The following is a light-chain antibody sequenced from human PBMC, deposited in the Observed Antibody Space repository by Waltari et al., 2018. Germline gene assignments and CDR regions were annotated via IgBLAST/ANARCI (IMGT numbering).Light chain of an antibody. J-gene: IGLJ3*02. CDR2: TNN. Sequence: QSVLTQPPSASGTPGQRVTISCSGSTSNIGSNTVNWYQQLPGTAPKLLIYTNNQRPSGVPDRYSGSKSGTSASLAISGLQSEDEADYYCAVWDDSLSGPWFGGGTKVTVL. V-gene: IGLV1-44*01. CDR1: TSNIGSNT. CDR3: AVWDDSLSGPW.